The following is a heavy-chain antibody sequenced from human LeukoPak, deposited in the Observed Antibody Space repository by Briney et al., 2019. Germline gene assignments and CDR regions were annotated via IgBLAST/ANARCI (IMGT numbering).Heavy chain of an antibody. CDR1: GYTFTSYD. Sequence: GASVKVSCKASGYTFTSYDINWVRQATGQGLEWMGWMNPNSGNTGYAQKFQGRVTMTRNTSISTAYMELSSLRSEDTAVYYCARGDEYSSSSVSYYGMDVWGQGTTVTASS. CDR2: MNPNSGNT. J-gene: IGHJ6*02. D-gene: IGHD6-6*01. V-gene: IGHV1-8*01. CDR3: ARGDEYSSSSVSYYGMDV.